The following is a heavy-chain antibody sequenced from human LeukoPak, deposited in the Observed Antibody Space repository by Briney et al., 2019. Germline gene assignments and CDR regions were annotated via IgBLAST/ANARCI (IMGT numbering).Heavy chain of an antibody. Sequence: GGSLRLSCEASGFTFSNAWMSWVRQAPGKGLEWVGFIRSKAFGATTDYAASAKGRFTVSRDDSKSIAYLQMNSLRTEDTAVYYCTRDCSGARCYEEMDYWGQGTLVTVSS. D-gene: IGHD2-15*01. CDR2: IRSKAFGATT. V-gene: IGHV3-49*04. CDR1: GFTFSNAW. CDR3: TRDCSGARCYEEMDY. J-gene: IGHJ4*02.